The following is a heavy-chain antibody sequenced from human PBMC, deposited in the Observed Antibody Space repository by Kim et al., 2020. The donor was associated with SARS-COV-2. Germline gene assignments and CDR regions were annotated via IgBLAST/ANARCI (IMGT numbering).Heavy chain of an antibody. CDR2: ITDSDGKT. Sequence: GGSLRLSCAASGFTFSNYAMSWVRQAPGKGLEWVSTITDSDGKTYYPDPVKGRFIISRDNSKSTLYLQMNSLRAEDTAVYYCASHLIVVVVNTTLGAFD. CDR3: ASHLIVVVVNTTLGAFD. V-gene: IGHV3-23*01. J-gene: IGHJ3*01. D-gene: IGHD2-21*01. CDR1: GFTFSNYA.